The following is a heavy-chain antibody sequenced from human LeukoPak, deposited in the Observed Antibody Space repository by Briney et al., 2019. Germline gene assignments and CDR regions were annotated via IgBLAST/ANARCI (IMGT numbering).Heavy chain of an antibody. D-gene: IGHD5-18*01. J-gene: IGHJ4*02. Sequence: GGSLRLSCAASGFTFSSYGMHWVRQAPGKGLEWVAVIWYDGSNKYYADSVKGRFTISRDNSKNTLYLQMNSLRAEDTAVYYCARDINTYGPLDYWGQGTLVTVSS. CDR3: ARDINTYGPLDY. CDR2: IWYDGSNK. CDR1: GFTFSSYG. V-gene: IGHV3-33*01.